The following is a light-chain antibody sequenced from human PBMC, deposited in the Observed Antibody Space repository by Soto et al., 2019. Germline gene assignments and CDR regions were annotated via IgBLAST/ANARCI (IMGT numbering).Light chain of an antibody. J-gene: IGLJ1*01. Sequence: QSVLTQPPSVSGAPGQRVTISCTGSSSNIGAGYDVHWYQQRPGTAPKLLIFGNNNRPSGVPDRFSGSKSGTSASLAITGLQAEDEGDYYCQSYGSTLSARYVFGTGTKVTVL. CDR3: QSYGSTLSARYV. CDR1: SSNIGAGYD. V-gene: IGLV1-40*01. CDR2: GNN.